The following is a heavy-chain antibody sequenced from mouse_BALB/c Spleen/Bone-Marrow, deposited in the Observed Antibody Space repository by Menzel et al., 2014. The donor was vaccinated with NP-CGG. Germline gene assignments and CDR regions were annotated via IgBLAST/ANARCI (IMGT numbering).Heavy chain of an antibody. D-gene: IGHD1-2*01. J-gene: IGHJ3*01. CDR1: GFSLTSYG. CDR3: ARDGATATLAY. Sequence: VHLVESGPGLVAPSQSLSITCTASGFSLTSYGVHWVRQPPGKGLEWLGVIWAGGSTNYNSAHMSRLSISKDNSKSQVFLKMNSLQTDDTAMYYCARDGATATLAYWGQGTLVTVSA. V-gene: IGHV2-9*02. CDR2: IWAGGST.